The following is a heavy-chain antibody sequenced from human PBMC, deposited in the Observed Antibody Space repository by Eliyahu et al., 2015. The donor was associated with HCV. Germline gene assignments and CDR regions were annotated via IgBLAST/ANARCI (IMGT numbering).Heavy chain of an antibody. CDR2: SRDEPNSYTT. V-gene: IGHV3-72*01. J-gene: IGHJ6*03. CDR3: VRGRTYNDRGLRYYMDV. D-gene: IGHD3-16*01. Sequence: EVQLVESGGGLVQPGGSLRLSCAASGFIFNDHYMDWVRQAPGKGLEWVGRSRDEPNSYTTEYAASVKDRFSISRDGSKNSVYLQMNSLKTEDTAVYHCVRGRTYNDRGLRYYMDVWGKGTTVIVSS. CDR1: GFIFNDHY.